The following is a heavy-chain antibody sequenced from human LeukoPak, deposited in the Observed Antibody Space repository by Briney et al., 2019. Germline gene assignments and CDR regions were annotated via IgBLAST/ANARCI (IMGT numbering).Heavy chain of an antibody. CDR1: GFTFSSYW. J-gene: IGHJ1*01. CDR3: ARPVHHGVPGGH. Sequence: GGSLRLSCAASGFTFSSYWMHWVRQAPGKGLVWVSRINSDGSSTSYADSVKGRFTISRDNAKNTLYLQMNSLRAEDTAVYYCARPVHHGVPGGHWGQGTLVTVSS. D-gene: IGHD2-2*01. V-gene: IGHV3-74*01. CDR2: INSDGSST.